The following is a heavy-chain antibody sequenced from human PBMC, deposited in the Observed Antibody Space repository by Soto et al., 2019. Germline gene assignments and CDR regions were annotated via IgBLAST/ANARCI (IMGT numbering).Heavy chain of an antibody. J-gene: IGHJ6*02. CDR3: AKPCHGSGNYCKYYYDMDV. D-gene: IGHD3-10*01. CDR1: GFTFSSYA. V-gene: IGHV3-23*01. CDR2: VSGSGGTT. Sequence: PGGSLRLSCAASGFTFSSYAMSWARQATGKGLEWVSAVSGSGGTTYYADSVKGRFTISRDNSKNTLYLQMNSLRAEDTAVYYCAKPCHGSGNYCKYYYDMDVWGQGTTVTVSS.